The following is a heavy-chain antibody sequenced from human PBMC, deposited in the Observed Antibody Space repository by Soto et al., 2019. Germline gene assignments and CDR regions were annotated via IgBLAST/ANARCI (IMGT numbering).Heavy chain of an antibody. CDR3: AKGNAGMPPYPIDH. D-gene: IGHD2-2*01. Sequence: PGGSLTLSCAASGFTFSSYAMTWVRQAQGKGLEWDSSLSSSGGSTYYTKSVKGRFTISRDNSENPLYLQINSLRADDTAVYYCAKGNAGMPPYPIDHWGHGTLVTVSS. J-gene: IGHJ4*01. V-gene: IGHV3-23*01. CDR2: LSSSGGST. CDR1: GFTFSSYA.